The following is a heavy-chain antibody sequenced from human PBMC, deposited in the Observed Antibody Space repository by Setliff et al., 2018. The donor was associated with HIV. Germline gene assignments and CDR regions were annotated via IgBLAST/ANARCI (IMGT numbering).Heavy chain of an antibody. CDR2: ISYDGSDK. V-gene: IGHV3-30*03. CDR3: ARPRVEYRYGSLDY. Sequence: SCAASGFTFSNYGMHWVRQAPGKGLEWVAVISYDGSDKYYGDSVKGRYTISRDNSKNTLFLQMDTLTVEDTAVYYCARPRVEYRYGSLDYWSQGTLVTVSS. J-gene: IGHJ4*02. CDR1: GFTFSNYG. D-gene: IGHD3-16*02.